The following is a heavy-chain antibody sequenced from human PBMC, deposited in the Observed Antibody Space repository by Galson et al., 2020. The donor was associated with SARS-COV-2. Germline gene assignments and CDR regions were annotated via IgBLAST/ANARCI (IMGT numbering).Heavy chain of an antibody. D-gene: IGHD3-16*01. CDR1: GFTFSSYG. J-gene: IGHJ2*01. Sequence: GGSLRLSCAASGFTFSSYGMHWVRQAPGKGLAWVAVISYDGNNKYYADSVKGRFTLSRDNSKNTLYLQMNSLRAEDTAVYYCAKSRGGYWYFDVWGRGTLVTVSS. CDR3: AKSRGGYWYFDV. CDR2: ISYDGNNK. V-gene: IGHV3-30*18.